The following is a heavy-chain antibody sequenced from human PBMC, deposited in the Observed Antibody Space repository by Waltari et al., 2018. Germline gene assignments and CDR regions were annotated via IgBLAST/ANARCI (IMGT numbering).Heavy chain of an antibody. CDR2: INYSGGGT. J-gene: IGHJ4*02. D-gene: IGHD6-6*01. CDR1: GFSFTSHA. CDR3: AKREYGNTINY. V-gene: IGHV3-23*04. Sequence: EVQLVESGGGLVQPGGSLQLSCAASGFSFTSHAMTWVRQAPGKGLEWVSAINYSGGGTHYADSVKGRFTISRDNSKNTLYLQMNSLRAEDTAIYYCAKREYGNTINYWGQGTLVTVSS.